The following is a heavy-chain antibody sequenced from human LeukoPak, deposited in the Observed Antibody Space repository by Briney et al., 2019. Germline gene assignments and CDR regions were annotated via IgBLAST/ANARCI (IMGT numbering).Heavy chain of an antibody. CDR2: ISSSGIST. D-gene: IGHD1-14*01. V-gene: IGHV3-64*01. Sequence: GGSLRLSFAASGFTFSNYAMHWVRQAPGKGLEYVSVISSSGISTYYGSSVKGRFTISRDNTKNTLYLQMGSLRVEDMGVYYCAREALGTSIDYWGQGTLVTVSS. CDR3: AREALGTSIDY. J-gene: IGHJ4*02. CDR1: GFTFSNYA.